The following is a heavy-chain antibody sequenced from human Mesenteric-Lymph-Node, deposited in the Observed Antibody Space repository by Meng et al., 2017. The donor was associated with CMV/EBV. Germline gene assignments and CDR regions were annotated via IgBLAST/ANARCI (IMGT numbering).Heavy chain of an antibody. CDR3: ARDVYGSGTP. CDR2: ISPYTGNT. Sequence: KVSCKASGYTFTSHGITWVRQAPGQGLEWMGWISPYTGNTNYAQKFQGRVIMTTDTSTSTAYMELRSLRSDDTAVYYCARDVYGSGTPWGQGVLVTVSS. CDR1: GYTFTSHG. J-gene: IGHJ5*02. D-gene: IGHD3-10*01. V-gene: IGHV1-18*04.